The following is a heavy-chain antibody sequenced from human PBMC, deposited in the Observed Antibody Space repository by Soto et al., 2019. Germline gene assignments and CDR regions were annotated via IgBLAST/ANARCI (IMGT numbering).Heavy chain of an antibody. D-gene: IGHD5-18*01. CDR1: GGSITSSEYY. J-gene: IGHJ4*02. CDR3: ARHCRVDTAMAIDY. V-gene: IGHV4-39*01. Sequence: SETLSLTCTVSGGSITSSEYYWAWIRQPPGKGLQFVGTIYYSGSSYSNPSLKSRLSMSVDTSKNQFSLTMKSVTAADTAVYYCARHCRVDTAMAIDYWGQGTLVTVSS. CDR2: IYYSGSS.